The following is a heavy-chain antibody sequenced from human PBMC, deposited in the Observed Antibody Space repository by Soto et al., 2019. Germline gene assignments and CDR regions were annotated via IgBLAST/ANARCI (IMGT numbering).Heavy chain of an antibody. CDR2: IYYSGST. CDR1: GGSISSYY. Sequence: LSLTCTVSGGSISSYYWSWIRQPPGKGLEWIGYIYYSGSTNYNPSLKSRVTISVDTSKNQFSLKLSSVTAADTAVYYCASSYSGSYWGYFDYWGQGTLVTVSS. D-gene: IGHD1-26*01. J-gene: IGHJ4*02. V-gene: IGHV4-59*01. CDR3: ASSYSGSYWGYFDY.